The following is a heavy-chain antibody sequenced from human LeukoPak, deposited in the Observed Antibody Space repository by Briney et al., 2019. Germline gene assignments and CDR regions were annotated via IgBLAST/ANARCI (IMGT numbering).Heavy chain of an antibody. D-gene: IGHD6-13*01. J-gene: IGHJ6*02. CDR3: AKDQVADAAYYYYGMDV. Sequence: PGGSLRLSCVVSGFTFGNYAMNWVRQAPGKGLGWVSSISGSGDYTNTADSVEGRFTISRDNSKNKLYLQMNSLRAEDTALYFCAKDQVADAAYYYYGMDVWGQGTTVTVSS. CDR1: GFTFGNYA. V-gene: IGHV3-23*01. CDR2: ISGSGDYT.